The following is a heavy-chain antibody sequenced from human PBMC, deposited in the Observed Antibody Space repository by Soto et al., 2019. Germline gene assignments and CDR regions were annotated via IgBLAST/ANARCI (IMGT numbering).Heavy chain of an antibody. V-gene: IGHV3-23*01. J-gene: IGHJ5*02. D-gene: IGHD3-16*01. CDR3: VKYTVTEELGES. Sequence: EVQLLESGGDVVRPGGSLRLSCAASGFTFIRYAMGWVRQAPGKGLEGVAGVSRAGTYTFYADSVRGRFSISRDNSRDTVDLYMNALRGDDTAVYFCVKYTVTEELGESWCPGTLVSGSS. CDR1: GFTFIRYA. CDR2: VSRAGTYT.